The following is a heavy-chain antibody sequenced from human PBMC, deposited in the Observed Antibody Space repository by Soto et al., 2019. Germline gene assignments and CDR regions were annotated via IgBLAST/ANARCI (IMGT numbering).Heavy chain of an antibody. CDR2: INTYNGNS. J-gene: IGHJ4*02. V-gene: IGHV1-18*01. CDR3: ASDCTGGSCFCIY. D-gene: IGHD2-15*01. CDR1: GYTLTNYA. Sequence: QVQLVQSAAEVKKPGASLKVSCKASGYTLTNYAISRVRQAPGQGPEWMGRINTYNGNSNYAQKLQGRVTMTTDTSTNTASMELRTLTSDGTDVDYCASDCTGGSCFCIYWGQGTLVTVSS.